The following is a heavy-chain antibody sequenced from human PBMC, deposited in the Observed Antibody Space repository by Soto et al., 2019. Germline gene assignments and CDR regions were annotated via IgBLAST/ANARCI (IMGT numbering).Heavy chain of an antibody. V-gene: IGHV1-69*02. CDR3: ARADGATYRMK. D-gene: IGHD1-26*01. Sequence: QVQLVQSGAEVKKPGSSVKVSCKASGGTFSSYTISWVRQAPGQGLEWMGRIIPILGIANYAQKFQGRVTXTXGKSTSTAYMELSSLRSEDTAVYYCARADGATYRMKWGQGTLVTVSS. CDR1: GGTFSSYT. J-gene: IGHJ4*02. CDR2: IIPILGIA.